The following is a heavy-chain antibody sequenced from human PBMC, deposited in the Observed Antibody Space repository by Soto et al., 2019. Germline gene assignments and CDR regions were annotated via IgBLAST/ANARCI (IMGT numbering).Heavy chain of an antibody. J-gene: IGHJ3*02. D-gene: IGHD6-13*01. V-gene: IGHV4-34*01. CDR1: GGSFSGYY. Sequence: SETLSLTCAVYGGSFSGYYWSWIRQPPGKGLEWVGEINHSGSTNYNPSLKSRVTISVDTSKNQFSLKLSSVTAADTAVYYCARVGQGYSSSWYWGRAFDIWGQGTMVTVSS. CDR3: ARVGQGYSSSWYWGRAFDI. CDR2: INHSGST.